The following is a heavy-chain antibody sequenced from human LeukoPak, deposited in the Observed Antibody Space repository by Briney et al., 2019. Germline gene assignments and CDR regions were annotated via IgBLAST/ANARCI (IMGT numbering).Heavy chain of an antibody. D-gene: IGHD2-15*01. Sequence: GGSLRLSCAASGFTVSSNYMSWVRQAPGKGLEWVSVIYSGGSTFYADSVKGRFTISRDNSKNTVYLQMNSLRAEDTAVYYCAKHGLPLVVISAPLDYWGQGTLVTVAS. J-gene: IGHJ4*02. CDR3: AKHGLPLVVISAPLDY. CDR2: IYSGGST. V-gene: IGHV3-53*05. CDR1: GFTVSSNY.